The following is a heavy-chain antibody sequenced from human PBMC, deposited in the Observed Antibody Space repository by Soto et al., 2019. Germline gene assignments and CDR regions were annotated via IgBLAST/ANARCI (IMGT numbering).Heavy chain of an antibody. Sequence: PSETLSLTCAVYGGSFSGYYWSWIRQPPGKGLEWIGEINHSGSTNYNPSLKSRVTISVDTSKNQFSLKLSSVTAADTAVYYCARGLVLYGSGSYSGCYFDYWGQGTLVTVSS. J-gene: IGHJ4*02. CDR1: GGSFSGYY. CDR3: ARGLVLYGSGSYSGCYFDY. CDR2: INHSGST. D-gene: IGHD3-10*01. V-gene: IGHV4-34*01.